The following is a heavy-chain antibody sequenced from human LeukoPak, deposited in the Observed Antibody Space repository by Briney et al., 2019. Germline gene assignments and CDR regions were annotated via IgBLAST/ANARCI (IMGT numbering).Heavy chain of an antibody. CDR2: IYYSGST. D-gene: IGHD5-12*01. CDR1: GDSISSGGNY. J-gene: IGHJ4*02. Sequence: PSETLSLTCTVSGDSISSGGNYWSWLRQHPGKGLEWIGYIYYSGSTYYNPSLKSRLTISVDTSKNHFSLKLSSVTAAATAMYYCARWGNSGYASGYFDYWGQGTLVTVSS. V-gene: IGHV4-31*03. CDR3: ARWGNSGYASGYFDY.